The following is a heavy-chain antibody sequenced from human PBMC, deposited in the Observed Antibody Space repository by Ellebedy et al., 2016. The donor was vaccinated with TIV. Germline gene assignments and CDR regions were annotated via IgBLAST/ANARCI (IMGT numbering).Heavy chain of an antibody. CDR1: GFTVRNNY. D-gene: IGHD1-26*01. V-gene: IGHV3-53*01. CDR2: IYSGGST. Sequence: GESLKISCAASGFTVRNNYIIWVRQAPGKGLEWVSLIYSGGSTYYADSVKGRFTISRDNSKNTLYLQMNSLRAEDTAVYYCARNPSGSHYGWGRGTLVTVSS. J-gene: IGHJ4*02. CDR3: ARNPSGSHYG.